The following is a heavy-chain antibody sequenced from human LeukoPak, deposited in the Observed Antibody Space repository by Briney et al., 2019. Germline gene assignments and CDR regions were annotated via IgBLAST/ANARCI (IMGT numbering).Heavy chain of an antibody. D-gene: IGHD6-13*01. CDR1: GGSVSNYY. CDR3: ARGVYIAAAQYGY. J-gene: IGHJ4*02. V-gene: IGHV4-59*02. CDR2: IYSTGST. Sequence: PSETLSLTCTVSGGSVSNYYWSWIRQPPGKGLEWIGYIYSTGSTNYTPSLKSRVTMSVDTSKNQFSLKLSSVTAADTAVYYCARGVYIAAAQYGYWGQGTLVTVSS.